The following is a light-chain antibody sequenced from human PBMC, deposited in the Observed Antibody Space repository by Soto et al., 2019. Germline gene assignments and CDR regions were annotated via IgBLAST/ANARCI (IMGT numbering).Light chain of an antibody. V-gene: IGLV2-11*01. CDR2: DVS. CDR3: YSYAGSYTWV. J-gene: IGLJ3*02. CDR1: SSDVGDYDY. Sequence: QSALTQPRSVSGSPGQSVTISCTGTSSDVGDYDYVSWYQQYPGKAPKVMIYDVSKRPSGVPDRFSGSKSGNTASLTISGLQAEDEADYYCYSYAGSYTWVFGAGTKLTVL.